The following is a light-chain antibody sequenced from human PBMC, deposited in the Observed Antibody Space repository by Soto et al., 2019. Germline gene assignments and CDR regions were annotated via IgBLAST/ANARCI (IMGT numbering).Light chain of an antibody. Sequence: DIVMTQSPDSVTASLGERATINCKSSQSVLYSSNNKNYLAWYQQKPGQPPNLLIYWASARESGVPGRFSGSGSGTNFTLSISRLLAEDVAVYFCQQYYRTPRTFGQGTRVEI. J-gene: IGKJ1*01. CDR3: QQYYRTPRT. CDR2: WAS. V-gene: IGKV4-1*01. CDR1: QSVLYSSNNKNY.